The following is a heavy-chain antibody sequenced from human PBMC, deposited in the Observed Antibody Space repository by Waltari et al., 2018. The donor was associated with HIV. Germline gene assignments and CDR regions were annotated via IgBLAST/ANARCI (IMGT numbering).Heavy chain of an antibody. Sequence: QVQLAQSGAEATKPGASVKVSCTASGYSFIGHAINWVRQAPGQGLEWMGWISPRTGKTGYAHTFQGRITMTRDASTSTAYLEVRRLKQEDTAVYYCARRPYASGSHYPHYYYGLDVWGQGTTVIVSS. V-gene: IGHV1-8*02. CDR3: ARRPYASGSHYPHYYYGLDV. CDR2: ISPRTGKT. D-gene: IGHD3-10*01. CDR1: GYSFIGHA. J-gene: IGHJ6*02.